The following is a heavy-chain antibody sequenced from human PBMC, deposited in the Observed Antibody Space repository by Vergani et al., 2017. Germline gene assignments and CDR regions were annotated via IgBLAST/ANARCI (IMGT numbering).Heavy chain of an antibody. J-gene: IGHJ6*02. CDR3: ARDEEQDYGDYVRPIEITYYYGMDV. CDR2: INTNTGNP. D-gene: IGHD4-17*01. V-gene: IGHV7-4-1*02. CDR1: GYTFTSYA. Sequence: QVQLVQSGSELKKPGASVKVSCKASGYTFTSYAMNWVRQAPGQGLEWMGWINTNTGNPTYAQGFTGRFVFSLDTSVSTAYLQISSLKAEDTAVYYCARDEEQDYGDYVRPIEITYYYGMDVWGQGP.